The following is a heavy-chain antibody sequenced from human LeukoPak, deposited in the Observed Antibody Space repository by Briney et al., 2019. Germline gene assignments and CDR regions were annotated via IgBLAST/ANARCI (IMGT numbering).Heavy chain of an antibody. J-gene: IGHJ4*02. V-gene: IGHV4-59*08. CDR2: IYYSGST. CDR1: GGSISSYY. D-gene: IGHD5-18*01. Sequence: SETLSLTCTVSGGSISSYYWSWIRQPPGKGLEWIGYIYYSGSTNYNPSLKSRVTISVDTSKNQFSLKLSSVTATDTAVYYCARRNGYDGGYSYGYTEYYFDYWGQGTLVTVSS. CDR3: ARRNGYDGGYSYGYTEYYFDY.